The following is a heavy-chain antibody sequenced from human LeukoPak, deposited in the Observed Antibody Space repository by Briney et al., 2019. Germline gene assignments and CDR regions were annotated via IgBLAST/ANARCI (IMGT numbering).Heavy chain of an antibody. V-gene: IGHV1-69*13. D-gene: IGHD3-22*01. CDR3: ARSNYYDSSGYGY. J-gene: IGHJ4*02. CDR1: GGTFISYA. CDR2: IIPIFGTA. Sequence: SVKVSCKASGGTFISYAISWVRQAPGQGLEWMGGIIPIFGTANYAQKFQGRVTTTADESTSTAYMELSSLRSEDTAVYYCARSNYYDSSGYGYWGQGTLVTVSS.